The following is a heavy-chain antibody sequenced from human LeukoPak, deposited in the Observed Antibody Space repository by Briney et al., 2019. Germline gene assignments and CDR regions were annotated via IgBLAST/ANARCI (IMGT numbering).Heavy chain of an antibody. CDR1: GYTFTTYF. V-gene: IGHV1-46*01. J-gene: IGHJ4*02. CDR2: INPSIGST. CDR3: ARGGTVTTAPIDY. Sequence: ASVKVSCKASGYTFTTYFMHWVRQAPGQGLEWMGVINPSIGSTSYTQKFQGRVTMTRDTSTSTVDMELSSLTFEDTAVYYCARGGTVTTAPIDYWGQGTLVTVSS. D-gene: IGHD4-17*01.